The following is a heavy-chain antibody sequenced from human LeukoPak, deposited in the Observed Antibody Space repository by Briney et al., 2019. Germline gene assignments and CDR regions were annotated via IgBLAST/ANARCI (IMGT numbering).Heavy chain of an antibody. J-gene: IGHJ6*03. CDR2: IYHSGST. Sequence: PSETLSLTCTVSGYSISGGYYWGWIRQPPGKGLEWIGSIYHSGSTYYNPSLKSRVTISVDTSKNQFSLKLSSVTAADTAVYYCARSQQWLVLYYMDVWGKGTTVTVSS. V-gene: IGHV4-38-2*02. CDR1: GYSISGGYY. D-gene: IGHD6-19*01. CDR3: ARSQQWLVLYYMDV.